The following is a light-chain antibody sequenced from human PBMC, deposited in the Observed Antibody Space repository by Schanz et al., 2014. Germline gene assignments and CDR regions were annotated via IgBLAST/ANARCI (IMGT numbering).Light chain of an antibody. Sequence: SYELTQPPSVSVGPGQTASITCGGNKIGSKSVHWYQQKPGQAPVLVVYDDSVRPSEIPERFSGSNSGNTATLTISRVEAGDEADYYCHVCDSSSVSWVFGGGTKLTVL. J-gene: IGLJ3*02. CDR1: KIGSKS. CDR3: HVCDSSSVSWV. CDR2: DDS. V-gene: IGLV3-21*02.